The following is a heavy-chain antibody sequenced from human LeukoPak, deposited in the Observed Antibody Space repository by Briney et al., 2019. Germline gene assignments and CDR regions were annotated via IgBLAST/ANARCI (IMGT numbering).Heavy chain of an antibody. CDR3: AELPMA. J-gene: IGHJ5*02. D-gene: IGHD1-7*01. V-gene: IGHV6-1*01. CDR1: GDSVSSNSVA. CDR2: TYYRSEWYN. Sequence: SQTLSLTCVISGDSVSSNSVAWNWIRQSPSRGLEWLGRTYYRSEWYNDYAESVKSRIAISPDTSKNQFSLHLNSVTPEDTAVYYCAELPMAWGQGALVTVSS.